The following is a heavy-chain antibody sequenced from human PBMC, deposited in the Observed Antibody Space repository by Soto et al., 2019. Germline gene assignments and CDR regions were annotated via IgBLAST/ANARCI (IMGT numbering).Heavy chain of an antibody. CDR2: IYYSGST. CDR3: ARDGTYVSSGWYYFDY. V-gene: IGHV4-61*01. CDR1: GGSVSSGSYY. Sequence: SETLSLTCTVSGGSVSSGSYYWSWIRQPPGKGLEWIGYIYYSGSTNYNPSLKSRVTISVDTSKNQFSLKLSSVTAADTAVYYCARDGTYVSSGWYYFDYWGQGTLVTVSS. J-gene: IGHJ4*02. D-gene: IGHD6-19*01.